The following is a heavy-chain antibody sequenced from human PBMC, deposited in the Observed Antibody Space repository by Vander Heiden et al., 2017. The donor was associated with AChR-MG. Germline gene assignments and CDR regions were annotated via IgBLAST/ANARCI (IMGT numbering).Heavy chain of an antibody. J-gene: IGHJ3*02. D-gene: IGHD3-10*01. CDR2: INPNSGGT. CDR1: GYTFTGYY. CDR3: ATMVRGVMGSDAFDI. Sequence: QAQLVQSGAEVKKPGASGKVSCKASGYTFTGYYMHWVRQAPGQGLEWMGWINPNSGGTNYAQKFQGWVTMTRDTSISTAYMELSRLRSDDTAVYYCATMVRGVMGSDAFDIWGQGTMVTVSS. V-gene: IGHV1-2*04.